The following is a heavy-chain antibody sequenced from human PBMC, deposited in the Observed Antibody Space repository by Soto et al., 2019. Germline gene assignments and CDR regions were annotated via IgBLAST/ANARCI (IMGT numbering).Heavy chain of an antibody. CDR2: SIPIFGTA. D-gene: IGHD1-26*01. Sequence: QVQLVQSGAEVKKPGSSLKVSCKASGGTFSSFAITWVRQAPGQGLEWMGGSIPIFGTANYAQKFQGRVTIIADECTSTAYRELSDLRYDDTAEYYCARDLVGGAENYGMDVWGQGTTVTVSS. J-gene: IGHJ6*02. CDR3: ARDLVGGAENYGMDV. CDR1: GGTFSSFA. V-gene: IGHV1-69*01.